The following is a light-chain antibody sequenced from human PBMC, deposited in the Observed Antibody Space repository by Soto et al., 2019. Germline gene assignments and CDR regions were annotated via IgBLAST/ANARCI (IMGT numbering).Light chain of an antibody. CDR2: AAS. CDR1: QSISSY. V-gene: IGKV1-39*01. CDR3: QQSDSTPPT. J-gene: IGKJ2*01. Sequence: DIPMTQSPSSLSASVGDRVTITCRASQSISSYLNWYQQKPGKAPKLLIYAASSLQSGVPPRFSGSGSGTDFTLTISSLQPEDFATYYCQQSDSTPPTFGQGTKLEIK.